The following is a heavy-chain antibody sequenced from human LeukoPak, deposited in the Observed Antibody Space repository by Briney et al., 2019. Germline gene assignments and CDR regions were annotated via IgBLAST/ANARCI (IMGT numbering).Heavy chain of an antibody. Sequence: SETLSLTCTVSGASTSHFYWNWIRQPPGKGLEWIGYMHNSGSSKHSPSLKSRVTISIDTSKNQFSLQLTSVTAADTAMYFCARSAEWLRNAFDIWGQGTMVSVSS. J-gene: IGHJ3*02. D-gene: IGHD5-12*01. CDR1: GASTSHFY. V-gene: IGHV4-59*01. CDR3: ARSAEWLRNAFDI. CDR2: MHNSGSS.